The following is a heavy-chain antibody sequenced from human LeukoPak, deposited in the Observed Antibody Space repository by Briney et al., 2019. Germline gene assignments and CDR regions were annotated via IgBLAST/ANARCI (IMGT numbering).Heavy chain of an antibody. Sequence: PGGSLRLSCTASGFTFSGYSMNWIRQAPGKGLEWVSSFGTRSTSIYHAGSVKGRFAISRDNAKNSLYLQMNSLTDADTAVYFCARDYGYSSSPPFDYWGQGTLVTVSS. D-gene: IGHD6-6*01. CDR3: ARDYGYSSSPPFDY. J-gene: IGHJ4*02. CDR2: FGTRSTSI. CDR1: GFTFSGYS. V-gene: IGHV3-21*01.